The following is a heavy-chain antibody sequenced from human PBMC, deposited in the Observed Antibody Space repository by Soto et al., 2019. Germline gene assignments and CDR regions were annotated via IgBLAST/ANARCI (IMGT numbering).Heavy chain of an antibody. V-gene: IGHV3-7*01. CDR1: GFTFSSYW. J-gene: IGHJ4*02. D-gene: IGHD3-3*01. CDR3: ARNFWSGSLALDY. Sequence: PGGSLRLSCAASGFTFSSYWMSWVRQAPGKGLEWVANIKQDGSEKYYVDSVKGRFTISRDNAKNSLYLQMNSLRAEDTAVYYCARNFWSGSLALDYWGQGTLVTVSS. CDR2: IKQDGSEK.